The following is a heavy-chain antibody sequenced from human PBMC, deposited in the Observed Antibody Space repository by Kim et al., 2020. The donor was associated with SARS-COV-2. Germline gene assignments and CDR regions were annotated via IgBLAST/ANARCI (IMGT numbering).Heavy chain of an antibody. CDR3: ARGTHGESGYDYLFDY. V-gene: IGHV4-31*03. Sequence: SETLSLTCTVSGGSISSGGYYWSWIRQHPVKGLEWIGYIYYIGSTDYNPSLKSRVTISVDASKNQFSLKLNSVTAADTAVYYCARGTHGESGYDYLFDYWGQGTLVTVSS. CDR1: GGSISSGGYY. D-gene: IGHD5-12*01. CDR2: IYYIGST. J-gene: IGHJ4*02.